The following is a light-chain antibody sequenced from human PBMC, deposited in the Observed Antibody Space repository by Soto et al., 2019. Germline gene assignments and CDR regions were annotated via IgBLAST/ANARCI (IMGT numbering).Light chain of an antibody. J-gene: IGKJ1*01. CDR3: QQYHTDWT. CDR2: AAS. V-gene: IGKV1-5*01. CDR1: QSISGW. Sequence: DIQMTQSPSTLSASVGDRVTITCRASQSISGWLAWYQQKPGKAPKLLIFAASTLVRGVPSRFSGRGSGTEFTLTISSLQADDYATFYCQQYHTDWTFGQGTKVDIK.